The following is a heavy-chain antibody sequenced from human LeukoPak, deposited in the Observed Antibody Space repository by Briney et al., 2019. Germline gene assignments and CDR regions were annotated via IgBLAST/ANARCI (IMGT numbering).Heavy chain of an antibody. D-gene: IGHD3-10*01. V-gene: IGHV4-59*01. J-gene: IGHJ4*02. Sequence: SETLSLTCTISGGSISSYYWSWIRQPPGKGLEWIEYIYYSGSTNYNPSLKSRVTISVDTSKNQFSLKLSSVTAADTAVYYCARLVRGVGSDHWGQGTLVTVSS. CDR2: IYYSGST. CDR1: GGSISSYY. CDR3: ARLVRGVGSDH.